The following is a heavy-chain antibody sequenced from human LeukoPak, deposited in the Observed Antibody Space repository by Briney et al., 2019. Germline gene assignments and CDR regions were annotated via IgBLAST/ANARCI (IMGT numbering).Heavy chain of an antibody. CDR1: GGTFSGYY. D-gene: IGHD4-17*01. J-gene: IGHJ3*02. CDR3: AREGRVRWLIRPAGVAFDI. V-gene: IGHV4-59*01. Sequence: PSETLSLTCAVYGGTFSGYYWSWILQPPGKGLEWIGYIYYSGSTNYNPSLKSRVTISVDTSKNQFSLKLSSVTAADSAVHYCAREGRVRWLIRPAGVAFDIWGQGTMVTVYS. CDR2: IYYSGST.